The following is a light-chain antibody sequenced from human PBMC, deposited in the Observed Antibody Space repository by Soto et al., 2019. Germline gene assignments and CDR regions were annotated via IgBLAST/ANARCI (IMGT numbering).Light chain of an antibody. CDR1: SSDVGRRNY. J-gene: IGLJ2*01. CDR3: SSYTTFTV. V-gene: IGLV2-14*01. CDR2: EVS. Sequence: QSALTQPASVSGSPGQSITISCTGTSSDVGRRNYVSWYQQHPDKAPKLMIYEVSNRPSGVSNRFSGSKSGNTASLTISGLQAEDEADYYCSSYTTFTVFGGGTKLTVL.